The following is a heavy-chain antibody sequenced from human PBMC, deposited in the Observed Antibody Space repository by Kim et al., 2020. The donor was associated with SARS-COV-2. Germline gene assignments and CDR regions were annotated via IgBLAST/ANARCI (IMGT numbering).Heavy chain of an antibody. J-gene: IGHJ5*02. CDR2: INHSGST. Sequence: SETLSLTCAVYGGSFSGYYWSWIRQPPGKGLEWIGEINHSGSTNYNPSLKSRVTISVDTSKNQFSLKLSSVTAADTAVYYCARGQGRGAPRRRTNWFDPWGQGTLVTVSS. CDR3: ARGQGRGAPRRRTNWFDP. CDR1: GGSFSGYY. D-gene: IGHD6-6*01. V-gene: IGHV4-34*01.